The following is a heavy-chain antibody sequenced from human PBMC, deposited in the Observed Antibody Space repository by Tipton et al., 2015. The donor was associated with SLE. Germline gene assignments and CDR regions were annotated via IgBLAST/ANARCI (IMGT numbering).Heavy chain of an antibody. CDR1: GGSINHYY. CDR2: IHYSGSA. CDR3: ARDPSTVTIDPYFGMDV. J-gene: IGHJ6*02. Sequence: TLSLTCTVSGGSINHYYWSWIRQPPGKGPEWIAYIHYSGSASYNPSLKSRVTMSVDTSKNQFSLKLTSVTAAETAVYYCARDPSTVTIDPYFGMDVWGQGTSVTVSS. V-gene: IGHV4-59*01. D-gene: IGHD4-17*01.